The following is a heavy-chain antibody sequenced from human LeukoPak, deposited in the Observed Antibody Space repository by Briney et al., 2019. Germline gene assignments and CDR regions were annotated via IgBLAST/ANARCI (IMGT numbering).Heavy chain of an antibody. CDR1: GFSFSTHA. J-gene: IGHJ4*02. D-gene: IGHD1-26*01. Sequence: GGSLRLSCAASGFSFSTHALSWVRQAPGKGLEWVSAISPDGDHTYYTDSVKGRFTISRDNSRNTLHLQMNSLRAEDTAVYYCARAALGAKVYWGQGTLVTVSS. CDR2: ISPDGDHT. V-gene: IGHV3-23*01. CDR3: ARAALGAKVY.